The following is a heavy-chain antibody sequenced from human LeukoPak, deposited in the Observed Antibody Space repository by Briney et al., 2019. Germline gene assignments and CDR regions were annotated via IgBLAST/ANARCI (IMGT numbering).Heavy chain of an antibody. CDR3: ASPWAVADNPDYYYYGMDV. J-gene: IGHJ6*02. Sequence: GASVKVSCKASGGTFSSYAISWVRQAPGQGLEWMGWISAYNGNTNYAQKLQGRVTMTTDTSTSTAYMELRSLRSDDTAVYYCASPWAVADNPDYYYYGMDVWGQGTTVTVSS. D-gene: IGHD6-19*01. V-gene: IGHV1-18*01. CDR1: GGTFSSYA. CDR2: ISAYNGNT.